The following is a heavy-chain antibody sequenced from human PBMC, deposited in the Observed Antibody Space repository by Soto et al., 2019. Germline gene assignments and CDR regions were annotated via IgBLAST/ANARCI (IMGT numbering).Heavy chain of an antibody. V-gene: IGHV4-31*03. D-gene: IGHD3-10*01. J-gene: IGHJ5*02. CDR2: IYYSGST. CDR1: GGSISSGGYY. Sequence: SETLSLTCTVSGGSISSGGYYWSWIRQHPGKGLEWIGYIYYSGSTYYNPSLKSRVTISVDTSKNQFSLKLSSVTAADTAVHYCAREKVVRGVSNWFDPWGQGTLVTVSS. CDR3: AREKVVRGVSNWFDP.